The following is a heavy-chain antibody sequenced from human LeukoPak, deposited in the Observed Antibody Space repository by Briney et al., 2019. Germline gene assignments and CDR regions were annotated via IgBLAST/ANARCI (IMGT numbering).Heavy chain of an antibody. CDR2: ISASGSGT. CDR3: AKDKLHTWYFDL. Sequence: GGSLRLSCTASGFSLSPYAMTWVRQAPGKSLESVSAISASGSGTDYADSVKGRFTISRDDSKNMLYLEMNSLRAEDAALYYCAKDKLHTWYFDLWGRGALVTVSS. J-gene: IGHJ2*01. CDR1: GFSLSPYA. V-gene: IGHV3-23*01. D-gene: IGHD4-23*01.